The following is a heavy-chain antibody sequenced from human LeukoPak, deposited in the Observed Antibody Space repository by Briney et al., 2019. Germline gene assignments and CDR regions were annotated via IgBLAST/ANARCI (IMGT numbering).Heavy chain of an antibody. D-gene: IGHD1-14*01. J-gene: IGHJ3*02. V-gene: IGHV3-74*01. CDR3: ARAYDYSTGNAFDI. CDR1: GFSFSSYW. Sequence: GGSLRLSCAASGFSFSSYWMHWVRQAPGKGLVWVSRINSDGSSISYADSVRGRFTISRDNAKNTLYLQMNSLRAEDTAVYYCARAYDYSTGNAFDIWGQGTMVTVSS. CDR2: INSDGSSI.